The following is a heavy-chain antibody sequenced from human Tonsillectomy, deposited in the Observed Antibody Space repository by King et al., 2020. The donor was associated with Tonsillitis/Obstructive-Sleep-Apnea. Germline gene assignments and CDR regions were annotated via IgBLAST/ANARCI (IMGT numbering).Heavy chain of an antibody. CDR1: GFTVSSNY. D-gene: IGHD1-26*01. J-gene: IGHJ4*02. CDR3: ARGLVGATSLDVSLDY. Sequence: EMQLVQSGGGLIQPGGSLRLSCAASGFTVSSNYMSWVRQAPGKGLEWVSVIYSGGSTYYADSVKGRFTISRDNSKNTLCLQMNSLRAAGTAVYYCARGLVGATSLDVSLDYWGQGTLVTVSS. V-gene: IGHV3-53*01. CDR2: IYSGGST.